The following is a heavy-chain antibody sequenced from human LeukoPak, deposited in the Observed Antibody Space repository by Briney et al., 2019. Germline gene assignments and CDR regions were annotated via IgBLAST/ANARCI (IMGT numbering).Heavy chain of an antibody. D-gene: IGHD3-22*01. CDR1: GFSFSGYA. V-gene: IGHV3-30*04. CDR3: ARQEARNYYYEGLDY. Sequence: GGSLRLSCVAAGFSFSGYAIHWVRQAPGKGLEWVALISYNGGRKDYANSVKGRFTIDRDNSKNTVYLHMNSLRPDDTAIYFCARQEARNYYYEGLDYWGQGNLVTVSS. J-gene: IGHJ4*02. CDR2: ISYNGGRK.